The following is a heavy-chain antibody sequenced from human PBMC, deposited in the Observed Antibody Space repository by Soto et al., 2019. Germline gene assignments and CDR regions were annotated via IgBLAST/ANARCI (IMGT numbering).Heavy chain of an antibody. CDR2: IYYSGST. CDR3: ARVGSQSSSPFDC. V-gene: IGHV4-59*01. CDR1: GVSISSYY. Sequence: QVQLQESGPGLVKPSETLSLTCTVSGVSISSYYWSWIRQPPGKGLEWIGYIYYSGSTNYNPSLQSRVTISGHKCNSKCSMKLRYVTAEEAAVYYCARVGSQSSSPFDCWGRGTQVTVSS. J-gene: IGHJ4*02. D-gene: IGHD6-6*01.